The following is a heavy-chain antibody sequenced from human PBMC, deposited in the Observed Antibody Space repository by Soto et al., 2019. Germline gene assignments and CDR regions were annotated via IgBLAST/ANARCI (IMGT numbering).Heavy chain of an antibody. V-gene: IGHV4-31*03. CDR3: ARGVAI. Sequence: QVQLQESGPGLVQPSQTLSLTCTVSGGSISSGGYFWSWIRQHPGKGLEWIGSIYYSGSTYCNPSLQRRISISVASSKNHCSPKLSPVPAAYTAVYYCARGVAIWGQGTMVTVAS. CDR2: IYYSGST. CDR1: GGSISSGGYF. J-gene: IGHJ3*02. D-gene: IGHD2-15*01.